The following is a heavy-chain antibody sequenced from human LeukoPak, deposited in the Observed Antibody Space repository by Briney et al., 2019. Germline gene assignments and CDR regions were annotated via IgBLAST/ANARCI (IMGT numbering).Heavy chain of an antibody. V-gene: IGHV3-21*01. CDR2: ISSSSSYI. Sequence: GGSLRLSCAASGFTFSSYSMNWVRQAPGKGLEWVSSISSSSSYIYYADSVKGRFTISRDNAKNSLYLQMNSLRAEDTAVYYCARDVLAVAAFIFDYWGQGTLVTVSS. J-gene: IGHJ4*02. CDR1: GFTFSSYS. D-gene: IGHD6-19*01. CDR3: ARDVLAVAAFIFDY.